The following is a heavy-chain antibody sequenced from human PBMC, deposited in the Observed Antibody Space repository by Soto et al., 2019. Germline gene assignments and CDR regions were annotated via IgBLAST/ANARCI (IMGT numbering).Heavy chain of an antibody. V-gene: IGHV1-69*12. CDR3: AIPPRICSGGSCYATYWYFDL. CDR1: GGTFSSYA. Sequence: QVQLVQSGAEVKKPGSSVKVSCKASGGTFSSYAISWVRQAPGQGLEWMGGIIPIFGTANYAQKFQGRVTITADESTRTAYMELSSLRSEDTAVYYCAIPPRICSGGSCYATYWYFDLWGRGTLVTVSS. J-gene: IGHJ2*01. CDR2: IIPIFGTA. D-gene: IGHD2-15*01.